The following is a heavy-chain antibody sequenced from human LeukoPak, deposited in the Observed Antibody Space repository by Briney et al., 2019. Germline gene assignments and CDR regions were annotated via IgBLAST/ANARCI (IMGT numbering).Heavy chain of an antibody. Sequence: SETLSLTCTVSGDSVRNNPYYFCWIRQPPGKGLEWIGTIYYSGNAYYNPSLNSRVAMSVDTSRNQFSLSLTSVTAADTAVYFCVRHMSPTMRSSWGQGTLVTVSS. D-gene: IGHD2-2*01. CDR2: IYYSGNA. CDR1: GDSVRNNPYY. CDR3: VRHMSPTMRSS. V-gene: IGHV4-39*01. J-gene: IGHJ5*02.